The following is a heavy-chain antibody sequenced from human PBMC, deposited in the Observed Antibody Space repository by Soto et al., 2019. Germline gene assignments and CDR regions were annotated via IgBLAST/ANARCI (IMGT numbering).Heavy chain of an antibody. CDR2: INPNSGGT. J-gene: IGHJ5*02. D-gene: IGHD3-22*01. CDR1: GYTFSGYY. Sequence: ASVKVSCKATGYTFSGYYIHWVRQAPGQGLEWMGWINPNSGGTNYAQKFQGWVTMTRDTSISTAYMELSLRSDDTAVYYCAREGRADSSDSSGYSNWFDPWGQGTLVTVSS. CDR3: AREGRADSSDSSGYSNWFDP. V-gene: IGHV1-2*04.